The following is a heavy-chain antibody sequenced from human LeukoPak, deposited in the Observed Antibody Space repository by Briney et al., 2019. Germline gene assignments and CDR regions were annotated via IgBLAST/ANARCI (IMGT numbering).Heavy chain of an antibody. D-gene: IGHD5-18*01. CDR1: GGSFSGYY. CDR2: IYYSGST. CDR3: ARRNSDDTSMIN. V-gene: IGHV4-59*01. J-gene: IGHJ4*02. Sequence: SETLSLTCAVYGGSFSGYYWSWIRQPPGKGLEWIGYIYYSGSTNYNPSLKSRVTISVDTSKNQFSLKLSSVTAADTAVFYCARRNSDDTSMINWGQGTLVTVSS.